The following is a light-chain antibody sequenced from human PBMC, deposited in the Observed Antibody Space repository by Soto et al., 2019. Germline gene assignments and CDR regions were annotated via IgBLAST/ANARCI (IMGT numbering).Light chain of an antibody. CDR2: ATS. CDR1: QSVTRSS. V-gene: IGKV3-20*01. J-gene: IGKJ4*01. Sequence: EIVLTQSPGTLSLSPGERAILSCRASQSVTRSSLAWYQQKPGRAPRLLISATSIRATGIPDTFSGSGSGTDFTLTISRLEPEDFAVYYCQQYGSSPRTFGGGTKVEIK. CDR3: QQYGSSPRT.